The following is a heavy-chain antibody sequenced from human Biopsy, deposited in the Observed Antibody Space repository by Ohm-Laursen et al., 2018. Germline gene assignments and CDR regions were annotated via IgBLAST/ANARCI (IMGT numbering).Heavy chain of an antibody. Sequence: TLSLTYTVSGVSINGGRYYWNWLRHHPGKGLEWIGNIFYSANTYYNPSLKSRVTISVDTSKNQFSLKLSSVTAADTAVYYCARLGSGDYFPTFFDFWGQGALVTVSS. CDR2: IFYSANT. CDR1: GVSINGGRYY. CDR3: ARLGSGDYFPTFFDF. D-gene: IGHD5-12*01. V-gene: IGHV4-31*03. J-gene: IGHJ4*02.